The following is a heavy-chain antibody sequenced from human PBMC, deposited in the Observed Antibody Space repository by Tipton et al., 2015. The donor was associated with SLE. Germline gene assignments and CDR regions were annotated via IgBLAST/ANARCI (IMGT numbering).Heavy chain of an antibody. Sequence: QLVQSGAEVRKPGASVTVSCKASGYTFTSYRITWVRQAPGQGLEWMGWISGYNGNTNYAQKLQGRVTMTTDTSTSTAYMELRSLRSDDTAVYSCARLGDWDQYYYMDVWGKGTTVTVSS. CDR1: GYTFTSYR. CDR2: ISGYNGNT. J-gene: IGHJ6*03. CDR3: ARLGDWDQYYYMDV. V-gene: IGHV1-18*01. D-gene: IGHD3-16*01.